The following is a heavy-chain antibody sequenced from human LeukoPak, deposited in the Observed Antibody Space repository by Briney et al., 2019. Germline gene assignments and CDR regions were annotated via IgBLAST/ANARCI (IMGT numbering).Heavy chain of an antibody. CDR1: GFTFSGSG. CDR2: IRYDGSNK. D-gene: IGHD3-9*01. V-gene: IGHV3-30*02. CDR3: AKADIYYYYYMDV. Sequence: GGSLRLSCAASGFTFSGSGMHWVRQAPGKGLEWVTFIRYDGSNKYYADSVKGRFTISRDNSKNTLYLQMNSLRAEDTAVYYCAKADIYYYYYMDVWGKGTTVTVSS. J-gene: IGHJ6*03.